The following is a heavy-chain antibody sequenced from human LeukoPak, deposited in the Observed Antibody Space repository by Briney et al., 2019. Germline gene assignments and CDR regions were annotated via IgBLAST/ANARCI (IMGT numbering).Heavy chain of an antibody. D-gene: IGHD1-26*01. J-gene: IGHJ4*02. V-gene: IGHV4-34*01. CDR2: INHSGST. CDR3: ARDLLGWELHYFDY. CDR1: AGSFSGYY. Sequence: SETLSLTCAVYAGSFSGYYWRWIRQPPGKGLEWIGEINHSGSTHYNPSLKSRLTISVDTSKNQFSLKLRSVSAADTAVYYCARDLLGWELHYFDYWGQGTLVTVSS.